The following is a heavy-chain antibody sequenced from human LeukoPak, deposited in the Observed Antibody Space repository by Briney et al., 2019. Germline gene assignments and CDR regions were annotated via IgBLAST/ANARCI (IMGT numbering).Heavy chain of an antibody. D-gene: IGHD2-21*02. CDR2: ISSSSSYI. CDR1: GFTFSSYW. Sequence: GGSLRLSCAASGFTFSSYWMSWVRQAPGKGLEWVSSISSSSSYIYYADSVKGRFTISRDNAKNSLYLQMNSLRAEDTAVYYCARDTGEVVTAIWGQGTLVTVSS. V-gene: IGHV3-21*01. CDR3: ARDTGEVVTAI. J-gene: IGHJ4*02.